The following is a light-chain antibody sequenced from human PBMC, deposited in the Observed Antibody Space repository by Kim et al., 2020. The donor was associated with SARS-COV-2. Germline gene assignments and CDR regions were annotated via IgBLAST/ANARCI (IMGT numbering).Light chain of an antibody. CDR2: EVS. CDR1: SSDVGGYNY. V-gene: IGLV2-14*01. Sequence: GQSITISCTGTSSDVGGYNYVSWYQQHPGKAPKRMICEVSNRPSGVSNRFSGSKSGNTASLTISGLQAEDEADYYCSSYTSSSTWVFGGGTQLTVL. J-gene: IGLJ3*02. CDR3: SSYTSSSTWV.